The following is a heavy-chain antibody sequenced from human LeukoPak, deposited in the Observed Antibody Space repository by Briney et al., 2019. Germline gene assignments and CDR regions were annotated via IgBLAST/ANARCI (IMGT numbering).Heavy chain of an antibody. J-gene: IGHJ4*02. CDR3: ARGPGDYYYDSSGYPDY. D-gene: IGHD3-22*01. CDR1: GYTFTGYY. Sequence: ASVKVSCKASGYTFTGYYMHWVRQAPGQGLERMGWINPNSGGTNYAQKSQGRVTMTRDTSISTAYMELSRLRSDDTAVYYCARGPGDYYYDSSGYPDYWGQGTLVTVSS. V-gene: IGHV1-2*02. CDR2: INPNSGGT.